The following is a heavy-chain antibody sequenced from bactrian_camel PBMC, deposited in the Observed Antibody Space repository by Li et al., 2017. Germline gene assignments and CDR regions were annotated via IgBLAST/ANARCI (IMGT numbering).Heavy chain of an antibody. V-gene: IGHV3S53*01. J-gene: IGHJ6*01. Sequence: VQLVESGGGSVQAGGSLRLSCSASGNTLTSSCMAWFRQAPGKERERVARIDSDGSTKYTDSVKGRFTISRDNAKKTLFLQMNSLKPEDTAMYYCAAEFRGIRCSGVSLLMRDFGYWGQGTQVTVS. D-gene: IGHD2*01. CDR3: AAEFRGIRCSGVSLLMRDFGY. CDR2: IDSDGST. CDR1: GNTLTSSC.